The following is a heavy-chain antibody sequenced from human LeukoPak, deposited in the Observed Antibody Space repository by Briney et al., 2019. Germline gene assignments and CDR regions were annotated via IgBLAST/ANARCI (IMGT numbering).Heavy chain of an antibody. CDR2: IYFSEST. CDR3: GGGSGSYYNPFDY. Sequence: SETLSLTCTVSGGSISRTSYFWAWIRQPPGKGLEWIGGIYFSESTYYNPSLKSRVTISVDTSKNHFSLRLSSVTAADTAVYYCGGGSGSYYNPFDYWGQGTLVTVSS. CDR1: GGSISRTSYF. J-gene: IGHJ4*02. V-gene: IGHV4-39*02. D-gene: IGHD3-10*01.